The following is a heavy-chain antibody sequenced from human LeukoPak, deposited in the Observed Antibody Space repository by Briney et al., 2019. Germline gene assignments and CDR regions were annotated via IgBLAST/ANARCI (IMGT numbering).Heavy chain of an antibody. CDR1: GFALSKYW. V-gene: IGHV3-7*01. CDR3: ARYGNGEWLAHYSFDM. J-gene: IGHJ3*02. D-gene: IGHD6-19*01. CDR2: IKQDESEK. Sequence: PGGSLRLSCAASGFALSKYWMSWVRQAPGKGLEWVANIKQDESEKYYVDSVKGRFTISRDNADNSLYLQMNSLKVEDTAVYCARYGNGEWLAHYSFDMWGQGTMVTVSS.